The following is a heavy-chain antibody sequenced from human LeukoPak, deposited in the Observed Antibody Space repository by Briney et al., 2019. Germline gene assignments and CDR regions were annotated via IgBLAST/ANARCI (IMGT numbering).Heavy chain of an antibody. CDR3: ATGPWIHSTS. V-gene: IGHV4-30-2*03. J-gene: IGHJ4*02. D-gene: IGHD5-18*01. CDR2: IYYSGST. CDR1: GGSISSGDYY. Sequence: PSQTLSLTCTVSGGSISSGDYYWSWIRQPPGKGLGWIGSIYYSGSTYYNPSLMSRVTISVDTSKNQFSLKLSPVTAADTAVYYCATGPWIHSTSWGQGTLVTVSS.